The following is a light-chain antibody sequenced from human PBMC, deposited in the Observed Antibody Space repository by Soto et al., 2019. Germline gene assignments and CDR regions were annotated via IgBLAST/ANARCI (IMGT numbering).Light chain of an antibody. CDR2: STN. CDR3: SLYMGSGIGV. Sequence: QTVVTQEPSFSVSPGRTVTRTCGLSSGSVSTSYYPSWYQQTPGQAPRTLIYSTNTRSSGVPDRCSGSILGHKAALTSTGAQADDEADYYCSLYMGSGIGVFVGGTKLTVL. CDR1: SGSVSTSYY. V-gene: IGLV8-61*01. J-gene: IGLJ3*02.